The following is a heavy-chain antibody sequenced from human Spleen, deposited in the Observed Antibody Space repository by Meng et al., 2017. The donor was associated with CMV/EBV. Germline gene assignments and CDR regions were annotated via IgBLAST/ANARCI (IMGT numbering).Heavy chain of an antibody. CDR3: ARDNAGNSFEY. D-gene: IGHD6-13*01. CDR2: INPNSDAT. CDR1: GYTFTGYY. Sequence: QVQLVQSGAEVKKPGASVKVSCKASGYTFTGYYMHWVRQAPGQGLEWMGWINPNSDATRYPQKFQGRVTMTRDTSITTAYMELSRLTSDDTAVYYCARDNAGNSFEYWGQGTLVTVSS. V-gene: IGHV1-2*02. J-gene: IGHJ4*02.